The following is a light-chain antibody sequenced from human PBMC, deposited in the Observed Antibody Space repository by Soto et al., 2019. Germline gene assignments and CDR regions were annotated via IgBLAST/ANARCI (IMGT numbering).Light chain of an antibody. CDR2: KAS. J-gene: IGKJ2*01. Sequence: DIQMTQSPSTLSASVGDRVTITCRASQRISTWLAWYQQKPGKAPKLLIYKASSLESGVPSRFSGSGSGTEFTLTISSLQPDDFATYCCQQYNSYPRTFGQGTKLEIK. V-gene: IGKV1-5*03. CDR1: QRISTW. CDR3: QQYNSYPRT.